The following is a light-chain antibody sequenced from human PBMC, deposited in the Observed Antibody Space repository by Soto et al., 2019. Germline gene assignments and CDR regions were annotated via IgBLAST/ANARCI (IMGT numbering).Light chain of an antibody. CDR3: QQYNNWQRT. Sequence: EIVMTQSPATLSVSPGERATLSCRASQSVSSNLAWYQQKPGQAPRLLIYGASTRATGIPARFSGSGSGTECTLTISSLQSEDFAVYYCQQYNNWQRTFGQGTKVELK. J-gene: IGKJ1*01. V-gene: IGKV3-15*01. CDR1: QSVSSN. CDR2: GAS.